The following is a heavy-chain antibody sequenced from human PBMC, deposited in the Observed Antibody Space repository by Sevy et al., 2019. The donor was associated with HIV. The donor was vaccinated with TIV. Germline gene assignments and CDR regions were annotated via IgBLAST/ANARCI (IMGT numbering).Heavy chain of an antibody. CDR1: GFTFSSYA. J-gene: IGHJ6*02. V-gene: IGHV3-30-3*01. CDR3: ARDRIVGATEPYYGMDV. D-gene: IGHD1-26*01. CDR2: ISYDGSNK. Sequence: GGSLRRSCAASGFTFSSYAMHWVRQAPGKGLEWVAVISYDGSNKYYADSVKGRFTISRDNSKNTLYLQMNSLRAEDTAVYYCARDRIVGATEPYYGMDVWGQGTTVTVSS.